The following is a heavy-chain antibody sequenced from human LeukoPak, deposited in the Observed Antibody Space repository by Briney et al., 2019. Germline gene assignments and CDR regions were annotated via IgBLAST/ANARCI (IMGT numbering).Heavy chain of an antibody. V-gene: IGHV3-33*01. J-gene: IGHJ4*02. CDR2: IWYDGSNK. Sequence: PGRCLRLSCAPSGFTFSSYGMHWVRQAAGKGREWVAAIWYDGSNKYYADSVKARFTISRDNSKNTLYLQMNSLRADDTAVYYCAGDTRGESDYWGQGTLVTVSS. CDR1: GFTFSSYG. CDR3: AGDTRGESDY. D-gene: IGHD2-2*01.